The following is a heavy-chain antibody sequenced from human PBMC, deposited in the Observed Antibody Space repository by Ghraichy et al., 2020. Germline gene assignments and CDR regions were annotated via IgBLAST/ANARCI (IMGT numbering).Heavy chain of an antibody. CDR2: IGSSSNYI. J-gene: IGHJ4*02. Sequence: GGSLRLSCAASGFTFSNYNMNWVRQAPGKGLEWVSSIGSSSNYINYADSMKGRFTISRDNAKNSLYLQMNSLRAEDTAVYYCARDVRQHNPITTRRYFDYWGQGTLVTVSS. D-gene: IGHD3-3*01. V-gene: IGHV3-21*01. CDR3: ARDVRQHNPITTRRYFDY. CDR1: GFTFSNYN.